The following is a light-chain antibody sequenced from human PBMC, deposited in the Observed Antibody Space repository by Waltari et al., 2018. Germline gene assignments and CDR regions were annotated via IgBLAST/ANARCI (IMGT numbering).Light chain of an antibody. Sequence: SYELTQPPSVSVSPGQTARITCSGDALPKQYAYWYQQKPGQAPVLVIYKDSDRPSGIPERFSGSSSGTTVTLTISGVQAEDEADYYWQSADSSGTYVVFGGGTKLTVL. V-gene: IGLV3-25*03. J-gene: IGLJ2*01. CDR1: ALPKQY. CDR2: KDS. CDR3: QSADSSGTYVV.